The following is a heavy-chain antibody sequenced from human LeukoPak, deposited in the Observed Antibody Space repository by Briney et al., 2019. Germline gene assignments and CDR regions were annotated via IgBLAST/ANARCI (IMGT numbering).Heavy chain of an antibody. J-gene: IGHJ3*02. V-gene: IGHV3-23*01. CDR2: IIGSGGST. D-gene: IGHD3-22*01. CDR3: ATDGAYYDSSTDALDI. CDR1: AGTFSSCS. Sequence: GALLLFCGAAAGTFSSCSMNWVLRAPGGGLEWWAMIIGSGGSTYYADSVKGRFIVSRDNYKNTLYLKMNSLSAEDTAVYNCATDGAYYDSSTDALDIWGQGTMVTVSS.